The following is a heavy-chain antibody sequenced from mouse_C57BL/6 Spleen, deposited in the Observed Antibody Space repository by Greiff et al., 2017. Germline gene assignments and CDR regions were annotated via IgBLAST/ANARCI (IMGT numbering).Heavy chain of an antibody. CDR3: ARDYGSSYAMDY. V-gene: IGHV14-2*01. Sequence: VQLQQSGAELVKPGASVKLSCTASGFNINDYYMHWVKQRTEQGLEWIGRIDPEDGETKDAPKLQGKATITADTASNTAYLQLSSLTSEDTAVYYCARDYGSSYAMDYWGQGTSVTVSS. D-gene: IGHD1-1*01. CDR1: GFNINDYY. CDR2: IDPEDGET. J-gene: IGHJ4*01.